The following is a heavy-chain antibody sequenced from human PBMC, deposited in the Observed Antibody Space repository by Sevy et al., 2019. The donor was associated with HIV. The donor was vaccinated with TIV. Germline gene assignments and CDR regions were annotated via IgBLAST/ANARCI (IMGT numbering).Heavy chain of an antibody. J-gene: IGHJ6*02. CDR2: ISSDGSDK. D-gene: IGHD6-13*01. CDR3: TNSRGRYEGSSWLYYYYLMDV. V-gene: IGHV3-30*18. CDR1: EFTFSRYG. Sequence: GGSLRLSCAAAEFTFSRYGMHWARQAPGKGLEWVAVISSDGSDKEYAESVKGRFTVSRDNSKDTVYLQMNSLRLEDTAIYYCTNSRGRYEGSSWLYYYYLMDVWGQGTTVTVSS.